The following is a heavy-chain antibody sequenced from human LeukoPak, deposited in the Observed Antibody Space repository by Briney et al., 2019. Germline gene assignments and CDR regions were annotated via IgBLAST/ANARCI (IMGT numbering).Heavy chain of an antibody. J-gene: IGHJ4*02. CDR1: GFTFSDYN. D-gene: IGHD3-16*01. CDR2: ISRSGSTK. Sequence: GGSLRLSCAASGFTFSDYNMRWIRQAPGKGLEWVSSISRSGSTKYYADSVKGRFTISRDNAKNSLYLQMNSLRAEDTAVYYCARADRLGAALLASFDYWGQGTLVTVSS. CDR3: ARADRLGAALLASFDY. V-gene: IGHV3-11*04.